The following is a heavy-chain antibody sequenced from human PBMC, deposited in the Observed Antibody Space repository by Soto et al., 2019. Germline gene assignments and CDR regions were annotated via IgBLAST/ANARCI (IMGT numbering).Heavy chain of an antibody. CDR3: ATGTLGTGNHAYYYGMDV. CDR1: GFTVSNIY. V-gene: IGHV3-66*01. J-gene: IGHJ6*02. Sequence: PGGSLRLSCAVSGFTVSNIYMSWVRQAPGKALECVSVIYGGDTTYYADSVKGRFTVSRDDSKNTLYLQLNSLKTEDSAVYYCATGTLGTGNHAYYYGMDVWGQGTTVTVSS. CDR2: IYGGDTT. D-gene: IGHD3-9*01.